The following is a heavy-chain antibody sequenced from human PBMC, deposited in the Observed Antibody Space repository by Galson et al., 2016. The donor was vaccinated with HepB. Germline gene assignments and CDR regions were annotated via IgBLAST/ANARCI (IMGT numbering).Heavy chain of an antibody. Sequence: SVKVSCKASGYIFMSYALNWVRQAPGQGLEWMAWINTVTGNPTYAQDFTGRFVFSLDSSVSTAYLQINTLQAEDPAVYFCPGSGAGGNAFDFWGQGTMVTVSS. V-gene: IGHV7-4-1*02. J-gene: IGHJ3*01. CDR1: GYIFMSYA. D-gene: IGHD3-10*01. CDR3: PGSGAGGNAFDF. CDR2: INTVTGNP.